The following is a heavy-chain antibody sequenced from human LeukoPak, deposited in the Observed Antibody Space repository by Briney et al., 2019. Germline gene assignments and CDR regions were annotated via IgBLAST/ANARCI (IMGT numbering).Heavy chain of an antibody. CDR1: GFTFGSYE. J-gene: IGHJ4*02. V-gene: IGHV3-48*03. CDR3: ARDRLGPSFSVSHFDL. Sequence: GGSLRLSCAASGFTFGSYEMNWVRQAPGKGLEWVSYIGTIISTTYYADSVKGRFTISRDNAKNSLYLRMDSLRAEDTALYYCARDRLGPSFSVSHFDLWGQGTLVTVSS. CDR2: IGTIISTT. D-gene: IGHD3-3*02.